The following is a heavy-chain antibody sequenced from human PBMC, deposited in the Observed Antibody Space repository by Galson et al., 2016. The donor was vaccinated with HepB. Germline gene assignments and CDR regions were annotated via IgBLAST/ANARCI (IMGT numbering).Heavy chain of an antibody. CDR3: ARLDY. J-gene: IGHJ4*02. CDR1: GASISTDNYY. CDR2: IHTTGST. Sequence: TLSLTCTVSGASISTDNYYWSWIRQPAGKGLEWIGRIHTTGSTDYNPSLKSRVTISLDTSKNQFSLKLTSVTAADTAVYYCARLDYWGRGTLVTVSS. V-gene: IGHV4-61*02.